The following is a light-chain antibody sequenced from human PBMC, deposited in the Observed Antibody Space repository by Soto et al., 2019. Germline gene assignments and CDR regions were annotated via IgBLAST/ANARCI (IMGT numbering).Light chain of an antibody. Sequence: QSVLTQPPSVSGAPGQRVTISCTGSSSNIGAGYDVHWYQQRPGTAPKLLIFGNINRPSGVPDRFSGSKSGTSASLAITGLQAEDEGDYYCSSYTGSSTLVVFGGGTQLTVL. CDR2: GNI. CDR3: SSYTGSSTLVV. J-gene: IGLJ2*01. CDR1: SSNIGAGYD. V-gene: IGLV1-40*01.